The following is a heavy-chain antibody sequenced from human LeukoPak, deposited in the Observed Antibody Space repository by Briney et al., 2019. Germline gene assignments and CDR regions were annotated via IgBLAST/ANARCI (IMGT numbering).Heavy chain of an antibody. CDR2: ISYDGSNK. D-gene: IGHD1-26*01. V-gene: IGHV3-30*01. J-gene: IGHJ4*02. CDR1: GFTFSSYA. Sequence: GGSLRLSCAASGFTFSSYAMHWVRQAPGKGLEWVAVISYDGSNKYYADSVKGRFTISRDNSKNTLYLQMNSLRAEDTAVYYCARDLGRAPHLDYWGRGTLVTVSS. CDR3: ARDLGRAPHLDY.